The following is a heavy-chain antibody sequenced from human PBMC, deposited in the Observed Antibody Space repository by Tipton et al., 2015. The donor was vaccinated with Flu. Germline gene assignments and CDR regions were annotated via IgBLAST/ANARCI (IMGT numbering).Heavy chain of an antibody. CDR2: ISGGGAIR. V-gene: IGHV3-23*01. CDR3: ASLTGDDY. CDR1: GFTFSRYA. Sequence: SLRLSCAASGFTFSRYAMSWVRQAPGKGLEWVSAISGGGAIRYFADSVKGRFTISRDNAKKSLFLQMNSLKAEDTAVYYCASLTGDDYWGQGTLVTVSS. D-gene: IGHD7-27*01. J-gene: IGHJ4*02.